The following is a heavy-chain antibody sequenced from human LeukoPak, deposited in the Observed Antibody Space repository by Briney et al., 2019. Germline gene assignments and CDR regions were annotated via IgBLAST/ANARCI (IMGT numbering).Heavy chain of an antibody. CDR3: ERHPGNY. Sequence: SDTLSLTCTVSGGSISSGSYYWSWIRQPAGKGLEWMGRIYTSGSTNYNPSLKSRVTISVDTSKNQFSLKLSSVTAANMAVYYCERHPGNYCGQGCLVTVSS. J-gene: IGHJ4*02. D-gene: IGHD1-14*01. CDR1: GGSISSGSYY. CDR2: IYTSGST. V-gene: IGHV4-61*02.